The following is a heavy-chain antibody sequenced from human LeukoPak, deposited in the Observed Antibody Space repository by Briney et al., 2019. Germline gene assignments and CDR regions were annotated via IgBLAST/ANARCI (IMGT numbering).Heavy chain of an antibody. J-gene: IGHJ6*02. CDR1: GYTFTSYG. CDR2: ISAYNGNT. Sequence: ASVKVSCKASGYTFTSYGISWVRQAPGQGLEWMGWISAYNGNTNYAQKLQARVTMTTDTSTSTAYMELRSLRSDDTAVYYCARDSSSWFYYYYGMDVWGQGTTVTVFS. D-gene: IGHD6-13*01. CDR3: ARDSSSWFYYYYGMDV. V-gene: IGHV1-18*01.